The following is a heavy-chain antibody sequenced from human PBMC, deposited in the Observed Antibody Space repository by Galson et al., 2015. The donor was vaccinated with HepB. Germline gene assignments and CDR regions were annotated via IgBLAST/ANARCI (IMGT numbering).Heavy chain of an antibody. V-gene: IGHV4-59*01. CDR1: GDSTIPYY. J-gene: IGHJ4*02. CDR3: ARRSNYGDYFDF. D-gene: IGHD4-17*01. Sequence: QVHLQESGPGLLKPSETLSLTCTVSGDSTIPYYWTCIRQPPGKGLQWIGHIYYDGTTNYRPSLKRRVVLSVATSGNQFSLSLASVTAADTAVYFCARRSNYGDYFDFWGPGTLVSVSS. CDR2: IYYDGTT.